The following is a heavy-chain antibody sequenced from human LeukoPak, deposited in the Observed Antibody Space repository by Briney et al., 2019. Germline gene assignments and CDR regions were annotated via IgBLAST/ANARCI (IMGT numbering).Heavy chain of an antibody. V-gene: IGHV4-59*01. CDR1: GGSISSYY. D-gene: IGHD3-9*01. J-gene: IGHJ4*02. Sequence: SETLSLTCTVSGGSISSYYWSWIRQPPGKGLEWIGYIYYSGSTNYNPSLKSRVTISVDTSKNQFSLKLSSVTAADTAVYYCARWYYDILTGSNYSDNWGQGTLVTVSS. CDR2: IYYSGST. CDR3: ARWYYDILTGSNYSDN.